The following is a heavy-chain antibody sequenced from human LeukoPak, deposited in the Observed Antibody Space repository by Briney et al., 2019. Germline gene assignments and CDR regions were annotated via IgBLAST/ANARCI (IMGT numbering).Heavy chain of an antibody. J-gene: IGHJ5*02. CDR2: INPNSGGT. CDR3: ARKDPIVVVSAAISRSPGFDP. Sequence: ASVKVSCKASGYTFTGYYMHWVRQAPGQGLEWMGWINPNSGGTNYAQKFRGRVTMTRDTSISTAYMELTRLTSDDTAVYYCARKDPIVVVSAAISRSPGFDPWGQGTLVTVSS. D-gene: IGHD2-2*02. V-gene: IGHV1-2*02. CDR1: GYTFTGYY.